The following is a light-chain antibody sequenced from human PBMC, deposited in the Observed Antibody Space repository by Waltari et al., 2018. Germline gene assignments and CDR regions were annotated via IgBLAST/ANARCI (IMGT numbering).Light chain of an antibody. J-gene: IGKJ1*01. CDR2: KAS. CDR3: QQYNSYSWT. Sequence: DIQRTQSPSTLSASVGARVTITCRASQSISSWLAWYQQKPGKAPKLLIYKASSLESGVPSRFSGSGSGTEFTLTISSLQPDDFATYYCQQYNSYSWTFGQGTKVEIK. CDR1: QSISSW. V-gene: IGKV1-5*03.